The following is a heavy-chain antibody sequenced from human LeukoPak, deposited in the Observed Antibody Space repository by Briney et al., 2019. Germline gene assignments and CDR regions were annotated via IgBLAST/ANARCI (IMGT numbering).Heavy chain of an antibody. CDR3: ARARVAGEYFQH. V-gene: IGHV3-48*01. Sequence: GGSLRLSCAASGFTFSSYSMNWVRQAPGKGLEWISYIGTSSSRRYYADSVKGRFTISRDNSKNTLYLQMNSLRAEDTAVYYCARARVAGEYFQHWGQGTLVTVSS. CDR2: IGTSSSRR. J-gene: IGHJ1*01. D-gene: IGHD2-15*01. CDR1: GFTFSSYS.